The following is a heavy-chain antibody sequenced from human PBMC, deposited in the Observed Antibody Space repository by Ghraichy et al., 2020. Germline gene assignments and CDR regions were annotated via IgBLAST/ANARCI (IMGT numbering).Heavy chain of an antibody. V-gene: IGHV3-23*01. D-gene: IGHD1-1*01. CDR3: AKSTASYLYFDY. J-gene: IGHJ4*02. CDR1: GFTFNTYA. Sequence: SCAASGFTFNTYAMTWVRQAPGKGLEWVSAISGSGTSTYYADSVKGRFTISRDNSKNTLYLQMSSLRAEDTAVYYCAKSTASYLYFDYWGQGTLVTVSS. CDR2: ISGSGTST.